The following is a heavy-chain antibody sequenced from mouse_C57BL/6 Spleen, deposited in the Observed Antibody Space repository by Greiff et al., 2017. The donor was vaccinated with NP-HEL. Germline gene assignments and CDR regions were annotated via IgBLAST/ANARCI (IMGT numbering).Heavy chain of an antibody. CDR2: IHPNSGST. CDR1: GYTFTSYW. D-gene: IGHD1-1*01. Sequence: QVQLQQPGAELVKPGASVKLSCKASGYTFTSYWMHWVKQRPGQGLEWIGMIHPNSGSTNYNEKFKSKATLTVDKSSSTAYMQLSSLTSEDSAVYYCASTTVVADYYAMDYWGQGTSVTVSS. V-gene: IGHV1-64*01. J-gene: IGHJ4*01. CDR3: ASTTVVADYYAMDY.